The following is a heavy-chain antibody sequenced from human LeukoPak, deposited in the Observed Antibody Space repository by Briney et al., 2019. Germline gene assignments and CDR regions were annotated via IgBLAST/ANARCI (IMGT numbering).Heavy chain of an antibody. V-gene: IGHV3-74*01. CDR3: AVSNWMDP. J-gene: IGHJ5*02. Sequence: LGGSLRLSCAASGFTISGFWMHWVRQAPREDLLWVSCISFDGRDATYAESVKGRVTISRDTSKNTLHLQMDSLTVEDTAVYYCAVSNWMDPWRQGPRVTVPS. CDR2: ISFDGRDA. CDR1: GFTISGFW.